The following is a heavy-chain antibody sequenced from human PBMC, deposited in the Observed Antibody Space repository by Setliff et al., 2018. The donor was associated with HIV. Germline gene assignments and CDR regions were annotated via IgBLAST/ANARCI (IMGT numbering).Heavy chain of an antibody. V-gene: IGHV5-51*01. CDR3: ARHFGISYRSPFDP. Sequence: PGESLKISCQGSGYTFAKYWIGWVRQMSGKGLEWMGIIYPADSDTRYSPSFLGQVTFSVDKSINTAYLYWTSLQASDSAIYYCARHFGISYRSPFDPWGQGTLVTVSS. D-gene: IGHD3-3*01. CDR2: IYPADSDT. CDR1: GYTFAKYW. J-gene: IGHJ5*02.